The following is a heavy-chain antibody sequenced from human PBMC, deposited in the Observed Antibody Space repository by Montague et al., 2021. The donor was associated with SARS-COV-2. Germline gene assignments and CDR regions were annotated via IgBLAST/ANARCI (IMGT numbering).Heavy chain of an antibody. V-gene: IGHV4-59*08. CDR3: GGGWAFDP. Sequence: SETLSLTCTVSGGSTASHYWKWIRRSPGKRPEWIGYVYYNGDSKYNPSLQSRVTISIDTSENQFSLRLNSVTAADTAVYFCGGGWAFDPWGQGRLVTVSS. CDR2: VYYNGDS. CDR1: GGSTASHY. J-gene: IGHJ3*01. D-gene: IGHD6-19*01.